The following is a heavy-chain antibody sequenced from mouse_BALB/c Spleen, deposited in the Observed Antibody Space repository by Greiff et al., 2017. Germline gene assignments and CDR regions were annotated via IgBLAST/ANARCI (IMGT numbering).Heavy chain of an antibody. CDR2: INSNGGST. CDR1: GFTFSSYY. J-gene: IGHJ2*01. CDR3: ARKEGGYFDY. V-gene: IGHV5-6-2*01. Sequence: EVKLVESGGGLVKPGGSLKLSCAASGFTFSSYYMSWVRQTPEKRLELVAAINSNGGSTYYPDTVKGRFTISRDNAKNTLYLQMSSLKSEDTALYYCARKEGGYFDYWGQGTTLTVSS.